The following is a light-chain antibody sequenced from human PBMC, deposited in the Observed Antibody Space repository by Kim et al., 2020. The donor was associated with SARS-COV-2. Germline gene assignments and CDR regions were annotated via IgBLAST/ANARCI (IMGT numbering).Light chain of an antibody. CDR1: QSISSY. J-gene: IGKJ4*01. CDR2: AAS. CDR3: QQSYSTPLT. V-gene: IGKV1-39*01. Sequence: ASVGDRATITCRASQSISSYLNWDQQKPGKAPKLLIYAASSLQSGVPSRFSGSGSGTDFTLTISSLQPEDFATYYCQQSYSTPLTFGGGTKVDIK.